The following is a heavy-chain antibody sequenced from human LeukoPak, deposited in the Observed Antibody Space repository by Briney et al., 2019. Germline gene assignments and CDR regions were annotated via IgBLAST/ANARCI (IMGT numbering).Heavy chain of an antibody. Sequence: PSETLSLTCTVSGGSISSYYWSWIRQPPGKGLEWIGYIYYSGSTNYNPSLKSRVTISVDTSKNQCSLKLSSVTAADTAVYYCARRSPNHYYGSGSSRNYYYYGMDVWGQGTTVTVSS. J-gene: IGHJ6*02. CDR1: GGSISSYY. V-gene: IGHV4-59*08. D-gene: IGHD3-10*01. CDR2: IYYSGST. CDR3: ARRSPNHYYGSGSSRNYYYYGMDV.